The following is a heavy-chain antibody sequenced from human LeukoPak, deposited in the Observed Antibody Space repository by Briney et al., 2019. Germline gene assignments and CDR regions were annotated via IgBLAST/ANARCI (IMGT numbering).Heavy chain of an antibody. Sequence: ASVKVSCKASGYTFTSYGISWVRQAPGQGLEWMGWISAYNGNTNYAQKLQGRVTMTRDMSTSTVYMELSSLRSEDTAVYYCARGTMVRGVIHFGIWGQGTMVTVSS. CDR3: ARGTMVRGVIHFGI. CDR1: GYTFTSYG. J-gene: IGHJ3*02. D-gene: IGHD3-10*01. V-gene: IGHV1-18*01. CDR2: ISAYNGNT.